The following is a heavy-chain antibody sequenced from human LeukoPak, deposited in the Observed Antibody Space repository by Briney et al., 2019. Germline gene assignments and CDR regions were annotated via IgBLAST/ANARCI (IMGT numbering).Heavy chain of an antibody. CDR1: GFTFSSYW. D-gene: IGHD6-6*01. CDR2: INSDGSRT. CDR3: ASLFLCYGCSSSSDSFDI. V-gene: IGHV3-74*03. Sequence: GGSLRLSCAASGFTFSSYWMHWVRQAPGKGLVWVSRINSDGSRTTNAASVKGRCTISRDNDKNTLYLLMNSLRAEDTAVYYCASLFLCYGCSSSSDSFDIWGQGTMVTVSS. J-gene: IGHJ3*02.